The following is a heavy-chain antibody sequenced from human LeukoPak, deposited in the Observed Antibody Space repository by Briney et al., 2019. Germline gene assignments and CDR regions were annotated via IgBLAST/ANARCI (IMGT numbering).Heavy chain of an antibody. J-gene: IGHJ4*02. CDR1: GFTFSSYE. Sequence: PGGSLRLSCAASGFTFSSYEMNWVRQAPGKGLEWVSYISSSRSTIYYADSVKGRFTISRDNAKNSLYLQMNSLRAEDTAVYYCARDAPSVAVAAFAELFDYWGQGTLVTVSS. CDR3: ARDAPSVAVAAFAELFDY. CDR2: ISSSRSTI. V-gene: IGHV3-48*03. D-gene: IGHD6-19*01.